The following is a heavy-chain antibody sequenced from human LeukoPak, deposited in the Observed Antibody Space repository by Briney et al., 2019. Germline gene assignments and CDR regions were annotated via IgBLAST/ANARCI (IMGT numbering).Heavy chain of an antibody. CDR3: ARSREADFDY. Sequence: GGSLRLSCAASGFTFSSYAMNWVRQAPGKGLEWVSGISGNTENTYYADSVKGRFTISRDNPKNTVYLQMTSLGAEDTAVYYCARSREADFDYWGQGTLVTVSS. V-gene: IGHV3-23*01. CDR2: ISGNTENT. J-gene: IGHJ4*02. D-gene: IGHD1-26*01. CDR1: GFTFSSYA.